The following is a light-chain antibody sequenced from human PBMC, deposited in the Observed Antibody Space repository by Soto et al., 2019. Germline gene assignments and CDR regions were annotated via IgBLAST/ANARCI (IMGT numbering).Light chain of an antibody. CDR2: DVA. Sequence: QSALTQPRSVSGSPGQSVTISCTGTGNDVGAYNYVSWYQQPPGRPPKLMIYDVARWPSGVPDRCSGSKSGNTAFLTISWLQAEDDADYFCCSYAGGYTYLFGTGTKLTVL. CDR3: CSYAGGYTYL. CDR1: GNDVGAYNY. V-gene: IGLV2-11*01. J-gene: IGLJ1*01.